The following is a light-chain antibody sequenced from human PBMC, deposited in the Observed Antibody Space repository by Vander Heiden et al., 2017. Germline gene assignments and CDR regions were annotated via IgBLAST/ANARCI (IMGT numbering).Light chain of an antibody. CDR3: QQYYSTPYT. CDR1: QSVLYSSNNKNY. J-gene: IGKJ2*01. Sequence: DIVLTQSPDSLAVSLGARATINCKSSQSVLYSSNNKNYLAWYQQKPGQPPKLLISWASTRESGVADRFSGSGSGTDFTLTSSSLQAEDVALYYCQQYYSTPYTFGQGTKLEIK. V-gene: IGKV4-1*01. CDR2: WAS.